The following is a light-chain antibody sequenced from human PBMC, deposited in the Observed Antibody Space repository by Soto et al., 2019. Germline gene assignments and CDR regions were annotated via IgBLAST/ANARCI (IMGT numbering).Light chain of an antibody. CDR3: SSYTSSGTDVV. Sequence: QSVLTQPASVSGSPGQSITISCTGTSSDVGGYNSVSWFQQHPGKAPKLMIYEVTNRPSGVSNRFSGSKSGNTASLTISGLQAEDEADYYCSSYTSSGTDVVFGGGTKLTVL. CDR1: SSDVGGYNS. V-gene: IGLV2-14*01. CDR2: EVT. J-gene: IGLJ2*01.